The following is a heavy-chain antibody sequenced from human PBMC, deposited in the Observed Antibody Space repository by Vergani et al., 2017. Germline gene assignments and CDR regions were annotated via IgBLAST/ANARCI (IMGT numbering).Heavy chain of an antibody. CDR3: RGNYYDSSGYRDN. J-gene: IGHJ4*02. Sequence: EVQLVESGGGLVKPGGSLRLSCAASGFTFSNAWMSWVRQAPGKGLEWVGRIKSKTDGGTTDYAAPVKGRFTISRDDSKNTLYLQMNSLKTEDTAVYYCRGNYYDSSGYRDNWSQGTLVTVSS. D-gene: IGHD3-22*01. CDR1: GFTFSNAW. CDR2: IKSKTDGGTT. V-gene: IGHV3-15*01.